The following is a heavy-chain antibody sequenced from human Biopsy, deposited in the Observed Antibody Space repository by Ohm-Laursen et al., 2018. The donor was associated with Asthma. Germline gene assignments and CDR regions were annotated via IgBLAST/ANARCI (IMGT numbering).Heavy chain of an antibody. Sequence: GTLSLTYIVSGVSIRSYYWTWIRQPPGKGLEWIGNIHYSGSTYSNPSLKSRVTISVDTSKKQISLRLSSVIAADTAVYYCAGFCSGGNCPDHWGQGTLVTVSS. J-gene: IGHJ4*02. CDR3: AGFCSGGNCPDH. CDR2: IHYSGST. D-gene: IGHD2-15*01. CDR1: GVSIRSYY. V-gene: IGHV4-59*01.